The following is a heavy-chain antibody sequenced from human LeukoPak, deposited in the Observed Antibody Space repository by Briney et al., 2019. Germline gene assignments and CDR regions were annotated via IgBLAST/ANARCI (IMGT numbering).Heavy chain of an antibody. CDR3: ARGGARGDSSGYYHHY. Sequence: SETLSLTCTVSGGSISGYYWSWIRQPPGKGLEWIGYIYYSGSTNYNPSLKSRVTISVDTSKNQFSLNLSSVTAADTAVYYCARGGARGDSSGYYHHYWGQGTLVTVSS. J-gene: IGHJ4*02. CDR2: IYYSGST. D-gene: IGHD3-22*01. CDR1: GGSISGYY. V-gene: IGHV4-59*12.